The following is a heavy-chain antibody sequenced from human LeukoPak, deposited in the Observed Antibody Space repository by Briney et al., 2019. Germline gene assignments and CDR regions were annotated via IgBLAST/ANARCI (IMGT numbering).Heavy chain of an antibody. CDR2: INHSGST. J-gene: IGHJ4*02. D-gene: IGHD5-18*01. V-gene: IGHV4-34*01. CDR1: GGSFSGYY. CDR3: ARVGIHETWLAFDY. Sequence: SETLSLTCAVYGGSFSGYYWSWIRQPPGKGLEWIGEINHSGSTNYNPSLKSRVTISVDTSKNQFSLKLSSVTAADTAVYYCARVGIHETWLAFDYWGQGTLVTVSS.